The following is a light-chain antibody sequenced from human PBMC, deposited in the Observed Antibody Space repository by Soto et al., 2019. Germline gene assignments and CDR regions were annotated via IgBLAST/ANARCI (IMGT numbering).Light chain of an antibody. CDR1: RSDVGGYNY. J-gene: IGLJ1*01. CDR2: GVS. V-gene: IGLV2-11*01. CDR3: CSYAGTPYV. Sequence: SALNPPRSVFASPGQSGTLSCPGTRSDVGGYNYVSWYQHHPGKAPKLMIYGVSARPSGVPDRFSGSKSGNTASLTISGLQAEDEADYYCCSYAGTPYVFGPGTKVT.